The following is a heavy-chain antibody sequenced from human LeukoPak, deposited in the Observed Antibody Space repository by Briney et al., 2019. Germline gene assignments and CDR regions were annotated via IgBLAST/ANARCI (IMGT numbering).Heavy chain of an antibody. CDR3: ARDLLEQQLVHFDP. CDR2: IYYSGST. Sequence: PSETLSLTCTVSGGSISSSSYYWGWIRQPPGKGLEWIGSIYYSGSTYCNPSLKSRVTISVDTSKDQFSLKLSSVTAADTAVYYCARDLLEQQLVHFDPWGQGTLVTVSS. J-gene: IGHJ5*02. CDR1: GGSISSSSYY. V-gene: IGHV4-39*07. D-gene: IGHD6-13*01.